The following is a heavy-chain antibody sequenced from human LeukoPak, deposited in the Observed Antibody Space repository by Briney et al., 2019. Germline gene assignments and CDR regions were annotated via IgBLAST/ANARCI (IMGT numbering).Heavy chain of an antibody. Sequence: GGSLRLSCAASGFTFSSYGMSWVRQAPGKGLEWVSAISGSGGSTYYADSVKGRFTISRDNSKNTLYLQMNSLRAEDTAVYYCAKDGTSAGDSSGYYNYWGQGTLVTVSS. CDR2: ISGSGGST. J-gene: IGHJ4*02. D-gene: IGHD3-22*01. CDR3: AKDGTSAGDSSGYYNY. V-gene: IGHV3-23*01. CDR1: GFTFSSYG.